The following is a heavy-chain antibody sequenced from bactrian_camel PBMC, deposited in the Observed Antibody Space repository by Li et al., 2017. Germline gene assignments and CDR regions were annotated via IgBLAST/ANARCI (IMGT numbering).Heavy chain of an antibody. Sequence: GGSLRLSCAASGGTYLNYMGWFRQAPGKEREGVAGIEIDGRTSYADSVKGRFTISKDTAKNTLYLQMNSLKPEDTALYYCAADCSGPTCGRAPCDYWGEGTQVTVS. V-gene: IGHV3S53*01. CDR2: IEIDGRT. CDR1: GGTYLNY. J-gene: IGHJ4*01. D-gene: IGHD2*01. CDR3: AADCSGPTCGRAPCDY.